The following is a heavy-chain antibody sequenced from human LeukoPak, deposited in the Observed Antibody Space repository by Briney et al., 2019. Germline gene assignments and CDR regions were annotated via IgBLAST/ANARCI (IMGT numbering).Heavy chain of an antibody. V-gene: IGHV4-39*01. CDR2: IYYSGST. D-gene: IGHD2-2*01. CDR1: GGSISSSSYY. J-gene: IGHJ4*02. Sequence: SETLSLTCTVSGGSISSSSYYWRWIRQPPGKGLEWIGSIYYSGSTYYNPSLKSRVTISVDTSKNQFSLKLSSVTAADTAVYDCARHAYIVVVPAAILGGFDCWGQGTLVTVSS. CDR3: ARHAYIVVVPAAILGGFDC.